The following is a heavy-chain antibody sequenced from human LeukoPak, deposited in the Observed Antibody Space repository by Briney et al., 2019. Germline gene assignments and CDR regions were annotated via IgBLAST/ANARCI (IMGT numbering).Heavy chain of an antibody. Sequence: SETLSLTCTVSGASMTSYYWSWIRQPAGQGLEWIGRISTTGTTHYNPSLKGRVTMSLDTSKNHFSLKLTSVTAADTAVYYCAKDSGSSSHFDYWGQGTLVTVSS. D-gene: IGHD6-19*01. CDR2: ISTTGTT. J-gene: IGHJ4*02. V-gene: IGHV4-4*07. CDR1: GASMTSYY. CDR3: AKDSGSSSHFDY.